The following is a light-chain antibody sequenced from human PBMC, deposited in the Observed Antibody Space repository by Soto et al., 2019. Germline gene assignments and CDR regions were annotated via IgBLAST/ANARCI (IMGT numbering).Light chain of an antibody. CDR3: QNFDRAPQT. J-gene: IGKJ1*01. Sequence: DIQSTTSQSSVSASVGDRYSITCRAAQGIRHYLAWYQQKTGTVPKLLIYDASNLQSGVTSRSSGGGSGTAFPLTLSSLEPDDVATYSCQNFDRAPQTFGQGTRWIS. V-gene: IGKV1-27*01. CDR2: DAS. CDR1: QGIRHY.